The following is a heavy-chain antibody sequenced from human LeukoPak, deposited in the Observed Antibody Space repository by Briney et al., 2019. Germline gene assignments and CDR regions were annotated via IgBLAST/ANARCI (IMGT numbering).Heavy chain of an antibody. V-gene: IGHV4-39*01. Sequence: SETLSLTCTVSGGSISSSTYYWGWIRQSPGKGLEWIGSISYTGNTYYNPSPKSRVTISVDTSKSQFSLRLSSVTAADTAVYYCASLSYYYGSGSYAPDAFDIWGQGTMVTVSA. CDR3: ASLSYYYGSGSYAPDAFDI. J-gene: IGHJ3*02. CDR2: ISYTGNT. D-gene: IGHD3-10*01. CDR1: GGSISSSTYY.